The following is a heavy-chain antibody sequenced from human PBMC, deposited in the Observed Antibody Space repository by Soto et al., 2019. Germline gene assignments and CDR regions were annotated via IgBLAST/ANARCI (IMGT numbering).Heavy chain of an antibody. CDR2: INSDGSST. J-gene: IGHJ4*02. D-gene: IGHD3-22*01. V-gene: IGHV3-74*01. CDR3: ARGECSSGRCYFHY. CDR1: GFTFSSYW. Sequence: GGSLRLSCAASGFTFSSYWMHWVRQAPGKGLVWVSRINSDGSSTSYADSVKGRFTISRDNAKNTLFLQMSSLRADDTAVYYCARGECSSGRCYFHYWGQGTLVTVSS.